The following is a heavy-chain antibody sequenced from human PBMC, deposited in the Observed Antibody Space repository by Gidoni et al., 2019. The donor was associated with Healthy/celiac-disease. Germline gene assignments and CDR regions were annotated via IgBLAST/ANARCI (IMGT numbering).Heavy chain of an antibody. J-gene: IGHJ6*02. CDR2: IYYSGST. D-gene: IGHD3-3*01. CDR3: ARGGIFDYYGMDV. V-gene: IGHV4-59*01. CDR1: GGSISSYY. Sequence: QVQLQESGPGLVKPSETLSLPCTVSGGSISSYYWSWIRQPPGKGLEWIGYIYYSGSTNYNPSLKSRVTISVDTSKNQFSLKLSSVTAADTAVYYCARGGIFDYYGMDVWGQGTTVTVSS.